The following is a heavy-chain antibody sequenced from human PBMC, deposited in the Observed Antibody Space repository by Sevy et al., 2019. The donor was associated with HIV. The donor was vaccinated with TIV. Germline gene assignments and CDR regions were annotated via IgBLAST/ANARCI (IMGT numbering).Heavy chain of an antibody. CDR1: GDSISSSHW. V-gene: IGHV4-4*02. CDR2: MYHRRTT. Sequence: SETLSLTCSVSGDSISSSHWWSWVRQTPGKGLEWIGDMYHRRTTNYNPSLKSRVIISVDKSKNQFSLKLTSVTAADXXXXXXXXXXXXXXXGYYFGSWGQGTQVTVSS. J-gene: IGHJ4*02. CDR3: XXXXXXXXXGYYFGS.